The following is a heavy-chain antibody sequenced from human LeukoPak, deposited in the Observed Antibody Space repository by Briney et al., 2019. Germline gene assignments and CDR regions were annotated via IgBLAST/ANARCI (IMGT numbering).Heavy chain of an antibody. D-gene: IGHD1-26*01. Sequence: GGSLRLSCAASGFTFSSYGMHWVRQAPGKGLEWVAVISYDGSNKYYADSVKSRFTISRDNSKNTLYLQMNSLRAEDTAVYYCAKEEVGATTGDYWGQGTLVTVSS. CDR2: ISYDGSNK. CDR1: GFTFSSYG. CDR3: AKEEVGATTGDY. J-gene: IGHJ4*02. V-gene: IGHV3-30*18.